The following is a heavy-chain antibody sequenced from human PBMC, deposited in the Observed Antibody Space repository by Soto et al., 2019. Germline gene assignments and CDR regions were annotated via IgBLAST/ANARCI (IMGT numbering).Heavy chain of an antibody. CDR2: AQPSWTV. D-gene: IGHD6-19*01. CDR3: ARNVGVHGTRGFDY. J-gene: IGHJ4*02. Sequence: QVQLQESGPGLVKPSGTLSLTCAVSGTSISSTFWWRWVRQPPGKGLEWIGEAQPSWTVNYNPYFASRAPIAVDNANNQLSLNWSSLAVAETDVFFCARNVGVHGTRGFDYGGQGILVAVSS. V-gene: IGHV4-4*02. CDR1: GTSISSTFW.